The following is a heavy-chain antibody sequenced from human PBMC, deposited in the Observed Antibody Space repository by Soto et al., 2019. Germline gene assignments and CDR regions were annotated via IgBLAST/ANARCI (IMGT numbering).Heavy chain of an antibody. CDR2: IWYDGSNK. CDR1: GFTFSSYG. V-gene: IGHV3-33*01. Sequence: GGSLRLSCAASGFTFSSYGMHWVRQAPGKGLEWVAVIWYDGSNKYYADSVKGRFTISRDNSKNTLYLQMNSLRAEDTAVYYCARDPGTNIAMVTYSYYYYGMDVWGQGTTVTVSS. D-gene: IGHD5-18*01. J-gene: IGHJ6*02. CDR3: ARDPGTNIAMVTYSYYYYGMDV.